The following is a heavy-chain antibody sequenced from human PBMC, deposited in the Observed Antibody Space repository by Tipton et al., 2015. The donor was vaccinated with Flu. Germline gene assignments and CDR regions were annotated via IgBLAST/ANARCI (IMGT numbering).Heavy chain of an antibody. CDR3: ARDRKEILTGSPRYYYGMDV. J-gene: IGHJ6*02. V-gene: IGHV4-59*01. Sequence: TLSLTCTVSGGSISSYYWSWIRRPPGKGLEWIGYIYYSGSTNYNPSLKSRVTISVDTSKNQFSLKLSSVTAADTAVYYCARDRKEILTGSPRYYYGMDVWGQGTTVTVSS. CDR1: GGSISSYY. CDR2: IYYSGST. D-gene: IGHD3-9*01.